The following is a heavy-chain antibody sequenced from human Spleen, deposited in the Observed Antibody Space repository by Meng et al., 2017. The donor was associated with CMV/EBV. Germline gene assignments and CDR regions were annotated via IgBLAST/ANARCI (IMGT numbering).Heavy chain of an antibody. CDR1: GGTFS. J-gene: IGHJ5*02. V-gene: IGHV1-69*05. D-gene: IGHD3-22*01. Sequence: SCKASGGTFSWVRQAPGQGLEWMGGIIPIFGTANYAQKFQGRVTITTDESTSTADMELSSLRSDDTAVYYCARDSELVPGYSNWFDPWGQGTLVTVSS. CDR3: ARDSELVPGYSNWFDP. CDR2: IIPIFGTA.